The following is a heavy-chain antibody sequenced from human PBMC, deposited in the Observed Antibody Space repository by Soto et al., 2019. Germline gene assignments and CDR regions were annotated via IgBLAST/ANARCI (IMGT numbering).Heavy chain of an antibody. J-gene: IGHJ4*02. V-gene: IGHV1-46*01. Sequence: QVQLVQSGAEVKKPGASVKVSCKASGYTFTSYYMHWVRQAPGQGLEWMGIINPSGGSTSYAQKFQGRVTMTRDTSTSTVYMELSSLRSEDTAVYYCARDWGFSSSLTTPTMTDYWGQGTLVTVSS. CDR2: INPSGGST. D-gene: IGHD6-6*01. CDR3: ARDWGFSSSLTTPTMTDY. CDR1: GYTFTSYY.